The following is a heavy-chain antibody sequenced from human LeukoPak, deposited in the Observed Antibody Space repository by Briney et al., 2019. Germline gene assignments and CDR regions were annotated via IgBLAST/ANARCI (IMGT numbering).Heavy chain of an antibody. D-gene: IGHD5-24*01. V-gene: IGHV3-23*01. CDR2: IGGGGYTT. J-gene: IGHJ4*02. CDR1: GFTFSSHA. CDR3: AKSIIGYKPHLDY. Sequence: GGSLRLSCAASGFTFSSHAMSWVRQAPGKGLEWVSAIGGGGYTTYYADSVKGRFTISRDNSKNTLYLQMNSLRAEDTAAYHCAKSIIGYKPHLDYWGQGILVTVSS.